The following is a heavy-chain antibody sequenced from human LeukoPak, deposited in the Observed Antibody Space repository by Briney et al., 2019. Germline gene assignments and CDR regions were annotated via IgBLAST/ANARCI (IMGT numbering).Heavy chain of an antibody. Sequence: SETLSLTCTVSRGSICGYYWSWIRQPPGKGLEWIGYVSDSGSTNYNTSLRSRVTISRDTSTNQFSLKLSSVTTADTAVYYCATAGQQLVFGSWGQGTLVTVSS. V-gene: IGHV4-59*01. CDR1: RGSICGYY. J-gene: IGHJ5*01. CDR3: ATAGQQLVFGS. CDR2: VSDSGST. D-gene: IGHD6-13*01.